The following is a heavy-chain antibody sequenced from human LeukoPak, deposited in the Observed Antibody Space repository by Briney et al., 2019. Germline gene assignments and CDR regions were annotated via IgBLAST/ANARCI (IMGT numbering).Heavy chain of an antibody. CDR2: IYGGGNT. D-gene: IGHD3-10*01. CDR1: GFTVSSNY. V-gene: IGHV3-53*01. CDR3: AREGPRVHHFDY. Sequence: GGSLRLSCVASGFTVSSNYMSWVRQAPGKGLEWGSVIYGGGNTFYADSVKGRFTISRDNSTNTLYLHMNSLRAEDTAVYYCAREGPRVHHFDYWGQGTLVTVSS. J-gene: IGHJ4*02.